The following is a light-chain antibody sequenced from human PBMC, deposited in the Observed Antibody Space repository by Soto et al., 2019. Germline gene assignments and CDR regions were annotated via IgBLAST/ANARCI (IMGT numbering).Light chain of an antibody. Sequence: QSVLTQPRSVSGSPGQSVTISCTGTSSDVGGYNYVSWYQHHPGKAPKLMIYDVSKRPSGVPDRFSGSKSGNTASLTISGLQAEDEADYYCCSYAGSYPFVFGTGTKVTVL. V-gene: IGLV2-11*01. J-gene: IGLJ1*01. CDR1: SSDVGGYNY. CDR2: DVS. CDR3: CSYAGSYPFV.